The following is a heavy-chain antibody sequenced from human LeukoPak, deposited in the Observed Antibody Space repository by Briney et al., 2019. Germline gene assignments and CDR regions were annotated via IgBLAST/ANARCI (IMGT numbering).Heavy chain of an antibody. CDR2: ISYDGSNK. Sequence: PAGGSLRLPCAASGFTFSSYGMHWVRQAPGKGLEWVAVISYDGSNKYYADSVKGRFTISRDNSKNTLYLQMNSLRAEDTAVYYCAKDVEQQPGDYWGQGTLVTVSS. CDR3: AKDVEQQPGDY. CDR1: GFTFSSYG. J-gene: IGHJ4*02. V-gene: IGHV3-30*18. D-gene: IGHD6-13*01.